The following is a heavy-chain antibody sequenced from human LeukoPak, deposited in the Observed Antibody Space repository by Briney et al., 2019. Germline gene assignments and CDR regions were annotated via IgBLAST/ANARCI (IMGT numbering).Heavy chain of an antibody. Sequence: SETLSLTCTVSGGSISSYYWSWIRQPPGKGLEWIGYIYYSGSTNYNPSLKSRVTISVDTSKNQFSLKLSSVTAADTAVYYCARRSETVLEYSSSMYYYYYGMDVWGQGTTVTVSS. CDR2: IYYSGST. V-gene: IGHV4-59*08. D-gene: IGHD6-6*01. CDR3: ARRSETVLEYSSSMYYYYYGMDV. CDR1: GGSISSYY. J-gene: IGHJ6*02.